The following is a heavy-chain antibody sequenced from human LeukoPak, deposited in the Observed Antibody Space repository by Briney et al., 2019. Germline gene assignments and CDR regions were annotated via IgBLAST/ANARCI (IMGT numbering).Heavy chain of an antibody. V-gene: IGHV1-8*01. CDR3: ARGNDFWSGKYYYYYMDV. CDR2: MNPNSGNT. J-gene: IGHJ6*03. CDR1: GYTFTSYD. D-gene: IGHD3-3*01. Sequence: ASVKVSCKASGYTFTSYDINWVRQATGQGLEWMGWMNPNSGNTGYAQKFQGRVTMTRSTSISTAYMELSSLRSEDTAVYYCARGNDFWSGKYYYYYMDVWGKGTTVTASS.